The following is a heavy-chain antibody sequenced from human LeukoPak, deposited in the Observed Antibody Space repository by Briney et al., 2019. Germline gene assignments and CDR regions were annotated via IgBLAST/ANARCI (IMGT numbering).Heavy chain of an antibody. Sequence: PGGSLRLSCAASGFTFSNYSMNWVRQAPGKGLEWVSFISSSSSYIYYADSVKGRFTISRDNAKNSLYLQMNSLRAEDTAVYYCARDYDFWSGYVDYWGQGTLVTVSS. V-gene: IGHV3-21*01. CDR1: GFTFSNYS. CDR2: ISSSSSYI. CDR3: ARDYDFWSGYVDY. J-gene: IGHJ4*02. D-gene: IGHD3-3*01.